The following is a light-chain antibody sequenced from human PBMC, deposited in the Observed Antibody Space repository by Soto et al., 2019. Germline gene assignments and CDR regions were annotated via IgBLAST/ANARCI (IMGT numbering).Light chain of an antibody. V-gene: IGLV2-14*01. Sequence: QSVLTQPASVSGSPGQSITISCTGTSSDVGGYNFVSWYQQQSGKAPKLMIHEVSNRPSGVSNRFSGSKSGNTASLTISGLQAEDEADYYCSSFTRSRAYVFGIGTKLTVL. CDR1: SSDVGGYNF. J-gene: IGLJ1*01. CDR3: SSFTRSRAYV. CDR2: EVS.